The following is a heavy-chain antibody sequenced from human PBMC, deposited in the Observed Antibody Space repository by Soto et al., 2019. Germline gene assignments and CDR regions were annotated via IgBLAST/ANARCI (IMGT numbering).Heavy chain of an antibody. CDR2: IIPIFGTA. V-gene: IGHV1-69*13. CDR1: GGTFSSYA. J-gene: IGHJ6*02. Sequence: GASVKVSCKASGGTFSSYAISWVRQAPGQGLEWMGGIIPIFGTANYAQKFQGRVTITADESTSTAYMELSSLRSEDTAVYYCARARIVGAPYYYYYGMDVWGQGTTVTVSS. D-gene: IGHD1-26*01. CDR3: ARARIVGAPYYYYYGMDV.